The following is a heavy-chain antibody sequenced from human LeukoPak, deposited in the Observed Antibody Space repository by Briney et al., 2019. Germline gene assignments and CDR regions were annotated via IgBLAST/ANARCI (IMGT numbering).Heavy chain of an antibody. D-gene: IGHD3-10*01. Sequence: NPGGSLRLSCAASGFTFSDYYMSWIRQAPGKGLERVSYISGGSRYTNYADSVKGRFTISRDNAKNSLYLQMNSLRAEDMAVYYCAREYGSGICFDFWGQGTLVTVSS. V-gene: IGHV3-11*05. CDR1: GFTFSDYY. CDR2: ISGGSRYT. J-gene: IGHJ4*02. CDR3: AREYGSGICFDF.